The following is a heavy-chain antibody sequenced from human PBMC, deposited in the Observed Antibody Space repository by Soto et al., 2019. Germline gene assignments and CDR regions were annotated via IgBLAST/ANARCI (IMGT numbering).Heavy chain of an antibody. CDR3: AHIPNYYQYDWFDP. Sequence: QITLKESGPTLVKPTQTLTLTCTFSGFSLTTRGVGVGWIRQPPGKALECLALIYWDDDKRYSPSLQSRLSITTDNSKNQVVLTMTNVDPVDTATYYCAHIPNYYQYDWFDPWGQGTLVSVSS. V-gene: IGHV2-5*02. J-gene: IGHJ5*02. D-gene: IGHD3-16*01. CDR2: IYWDDDK. CDR1: GFSLTTRGVG.